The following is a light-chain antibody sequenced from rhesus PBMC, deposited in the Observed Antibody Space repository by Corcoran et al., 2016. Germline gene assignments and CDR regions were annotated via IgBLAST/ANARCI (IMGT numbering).Light chain of an antibody. CDR3: LQSSNWPYS. CDR2: GAS. J-gene: IGKJ2*01. V-gene: IGKV3-24*04. CDR1: QSVSSY. Sequence: EIVMTQSPATLALSPGERATLSCRASQSVSSYLAWYQQKPGQAPRLLLYGASSRATGIPGRFSGSGSGTGFTLTISSLEPEDVGVYFCLQSSNWPYSFGQGTKVEIK.